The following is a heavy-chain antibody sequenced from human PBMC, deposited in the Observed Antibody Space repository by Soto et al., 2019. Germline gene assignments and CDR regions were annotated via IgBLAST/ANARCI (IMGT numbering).Heavy chain of an antibody. J-gene: IGHJ4*02. V-gene: IGHV4-34*01. CDR3: ARHAPGSEQQLVRGFDD. CDR1: GGSFSGYY. CDR2: INHSGST. D-gene: IGHD6-13*01. Sequence: SETLSLTCAVYGGSFSGYYWSWIRQPPGKGLEWIGEINHSGSTNYNPSLKSRVTISVDTSKNQFSLKLSSVTAADTAVYYCARHAPGSEQQLVRGFDDWGQGTLVTVSS.